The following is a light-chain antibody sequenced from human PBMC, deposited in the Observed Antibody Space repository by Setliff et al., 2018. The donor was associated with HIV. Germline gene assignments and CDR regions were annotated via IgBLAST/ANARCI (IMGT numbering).Light chain of an antibody. Sequence: QSVLTQPRSVSGSPGQSVTFSCTGSSSDVGTYNYVSWYQQHPGKAPKLIIYDVTRRPSGVPDRFSGSKSGNTASLTISGLQAEDEADYYCCSYAGSYSYVFGTGTK. V-gene: IGLV2-11*01. J-gene: IGLJ1*01. CDR2: DVT. CDR3: CSYAGSYSYV. CDR1: SSDVGTYNY.